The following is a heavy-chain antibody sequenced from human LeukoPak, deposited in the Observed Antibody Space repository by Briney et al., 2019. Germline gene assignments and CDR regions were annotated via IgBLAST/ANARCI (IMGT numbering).Heavy chain of an antibody. V-gene: IGHV3-21*01. J-gene: IGHJ3*02. CDR3: ARDSVVVVAAPDAFDI. D-gene: IGHD2-15*01. Sequence: GGSLRLSCAASGFTFSSYSMNWVRQAPGKGLEWVSSISSSSSYIYYADSVKGRFTISRDNAKNSLYLQMNSLRAEDTAVYYCARDSVVVVAAPDAFDIWGQGTMVPVSS. CDR2: ISSSSSYI. CDR1: GFTFSSYS.